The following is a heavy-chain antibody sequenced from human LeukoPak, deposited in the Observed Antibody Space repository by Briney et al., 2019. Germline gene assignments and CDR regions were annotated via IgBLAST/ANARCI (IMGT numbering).Heavy chain of an antibody. CDR2: ISRSGSTK. D-gene: IGHD4-23*01. CDR1: GFTFSDYN. Sequence: GGSLRLSCAASGFTFSDYNMRWIRQAPGKGLEWVSSISRSGSTKYYADSVKGRFTISRDNAKNSLYLQMNSLRAEDTAVYYCARGGDYGGNSPLSDYWGQGTLVTISS. V-gene: IGHV3-11*04. J-gene: IGHJ4*02. CDR3: ARGGDYGGNSPLSDY.